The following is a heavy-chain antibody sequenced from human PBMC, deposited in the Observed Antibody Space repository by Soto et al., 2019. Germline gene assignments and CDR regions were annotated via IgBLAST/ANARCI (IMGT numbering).Heavy chain of an antibody. J-gene: IGHJ2*01. CDR3: ARGPGYSSGWYWYFDL. CDR2: IWYDGSNK. CDR1: GFTFSSYG. V-gene: IGHV3-33*01. D-gene: IGHD6-19*01. Sequence: QVQLVESGGGVVQPGRSLRLSCAASGFTFSSYGMHWVRQAPGKGLEWVAVIWYDGSNKYYADSVKGRFTISRDNSKNPGQLQMNSLRAEDTAVYYCARGPGYSSGWYWYFDLWGRGTLVTVSS.